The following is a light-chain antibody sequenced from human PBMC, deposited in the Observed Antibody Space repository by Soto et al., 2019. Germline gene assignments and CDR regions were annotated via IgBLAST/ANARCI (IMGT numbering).Light chain of an antibody. J-gene: IGKJ2*01. V-gene: IGKV2-24*01. CDR3: MQTTHLPHT. CDR2: KVS. CDR1: QSLVYSDGNTY. Sequence: DVVMTQTPLSSPVTLGQPASISCSSSQSLVYSDGNTYLSWLQQRPGQPPRPLIYKVSNRFSGVPDRFSGSGAGTDFTLTISRVEAEDVAIYSCMQTTHLPHTFGQGTKLEIK.